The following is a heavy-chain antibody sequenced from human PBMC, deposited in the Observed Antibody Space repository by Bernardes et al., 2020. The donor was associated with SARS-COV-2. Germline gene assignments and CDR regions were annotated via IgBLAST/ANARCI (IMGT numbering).Heavy chain of an antibody. CDR1: GFTVSSNY. J-gene: IGHJ6*02. CDR2: IYSGGST. CDR3: AKTISPHLPPWYGMDA. V-gene: IGHV3-53*01. Sequence: GGSLRLSCAASGFTVSSNYMSWVRRAPGKGLEWVSVIYSGGSTYYADSVKGRFTISRDNSKNTLYLQMNSLRAEDTAVYYCAKTISPHLPPWYGMDAWGQGTTVTVSS.